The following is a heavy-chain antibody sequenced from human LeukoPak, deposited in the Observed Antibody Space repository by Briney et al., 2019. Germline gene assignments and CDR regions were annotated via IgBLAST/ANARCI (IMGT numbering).Heavy chain of an antibody. V-gene: IGHV4-59*01. CDR2: IYYSGST. CDR3: ARALGRIATRRDAFDI. Sequence: SETLSLTCTVSGGSISTYYWTWIRQPPGKGLEWIGYIYYSGSTNYNPSLRSRVTISVDTSKNQFSLKRNSVTAADTAVYYCARALGRIATRRDAFDIWGQGTMVTVSS. J-gene: IGHJ3*02. D-gene: IGHD2-15*01. CDR1: GGSISTYY.